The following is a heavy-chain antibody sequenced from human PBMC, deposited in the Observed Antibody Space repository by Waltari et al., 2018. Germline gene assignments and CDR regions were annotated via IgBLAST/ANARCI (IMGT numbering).Heavy chain of an antibody. D-gene: IGHD3-3*01. Sequence: QLQLQESGPGLVKPSETLSLTCTVSGGSISSSSYYWGWIRQPPGKGLEWIGSIYYSGSTDDNPSLKSRVTISVDTSKNQFSLKLGSVTAADTAVYYWARLQTYYDFWSGYYTGYAFDIWGQGTMVTVSS. CDR3: ARLQTYYDFWSGYYTGYAFDI. V-gene: IGHV4-39*01. CDR1: GGSISSSSYY. CDR2: IYYSGST. J-gene: IGHJ3*02.